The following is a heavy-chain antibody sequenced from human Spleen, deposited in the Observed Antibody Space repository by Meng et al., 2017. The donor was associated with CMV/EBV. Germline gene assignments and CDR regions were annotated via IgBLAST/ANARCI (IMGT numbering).Heavy chain of an antibody. CDR2: INSDGSST. V-gene: IGHV3-74*01. CDR1: GFTLNSYW. D-gene: IGHD4-11*01. Sequence: LSCAGSGFTLNSYWMHGVRQAPGKGLVWVSRINSDGSSTSYADSVKGRFTISRDNAKNTLYLQMNSLRAEDTAVYYCGRDLRYSIGYWGQGTLVTVSS. J-gene: IGHJ4*02. CDR3: GRDLRYSIGY.